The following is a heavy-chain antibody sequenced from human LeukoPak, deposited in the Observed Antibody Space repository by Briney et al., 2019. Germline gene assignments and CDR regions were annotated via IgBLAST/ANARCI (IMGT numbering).Heavy chain of an antibody. V-gene: IGHV4-34*01. CDR1: GGSFSGYY. CDR2: INHSGSA. CDR3: ARGSVMITFGGVIGKGMDV. J-gene: IGHJ6*03. D-gene: IGHD3-16*02. Sequence: TSETLSLTCAVYGGSFSGYYWSWIRQPPGKGLEWIGEINHSGSANYNPSLKSRVTISVDTSKNQFSLKLSSVTAADTAVYYCARGSVMITFGGVIGKGMDVWGKGTTVTVSS.